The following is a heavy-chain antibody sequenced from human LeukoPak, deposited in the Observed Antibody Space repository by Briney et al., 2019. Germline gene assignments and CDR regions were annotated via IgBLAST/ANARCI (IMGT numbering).Heavy chain of an antibody. J-gene: IGHJ4*02. CDR2: ITSSSSYT. CDR3: ARGGSGWYTFDY. CDR1: GFTFSTYN. Sequence: GGSLRLSCAASGFTFSTYNMNWVRQAPGKGLEWVSSITSSSSYTFYADSVKGRLTISRDNAKSSLYLQMNSLRAEDTALYYCARGGSGWYTFDYWGQGTLVTVSS. V-gene: IGHV3-21*04. D-gene: IGHD6-19*01.